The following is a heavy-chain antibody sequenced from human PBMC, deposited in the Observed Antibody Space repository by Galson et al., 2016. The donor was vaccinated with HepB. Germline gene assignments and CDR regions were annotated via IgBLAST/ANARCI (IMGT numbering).Heavy chain of an antibody. J-gene: IGHJ4*02. CDR1: GFSFSTSG. Sequence: GSLRLSCAASGFSFSTSGMSWVRQAPGRGLEWVSGITRGGDATHYADFVKGRFTISRDNSKNTIYLYMNNLTPGDTAIYYCGKHGGFYYWGQGALVTVSS. D-gene: IGHD3-16*01. CDR2: ITRGGDAT. V-gene: IGHV3-23*01. CDR3: GKHGGFYY.